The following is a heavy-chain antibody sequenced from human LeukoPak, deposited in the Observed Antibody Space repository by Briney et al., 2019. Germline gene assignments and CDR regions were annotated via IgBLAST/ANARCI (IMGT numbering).Heavy chain of an antibody. D-gene: IGHD3-3*01. CDR1: GYTFTSYG. Sequence: ASVKVSCKASGYTFTSYGISWVRQAPGQGLEWMGWISAYNGNTNYAQKLQGRVTMTTDTSTSTAYMELRSLRSDDTAVYYCARDFGGIDYDFWSGYYRNFDYWGQGTLVTVSS. J-gene: IGHJ4*02. CDR3: ARDFGGIDYDFWSGYYRNFDY. V-gene: IGHV1-18*01. CDR2: ISAYNGNT.